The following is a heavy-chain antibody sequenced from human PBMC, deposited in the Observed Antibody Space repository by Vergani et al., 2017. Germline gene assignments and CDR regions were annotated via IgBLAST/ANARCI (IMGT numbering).Heavy chain of an antibody. J-gene: IGHJ6*02. Sequence: QVQLVQSGAEVKKPGASVKVSCKASGYTFTGYYMHWVRQAPGQGLEWMGGIIPIFGIANYAQKFQGRVTITADKSTSTAYMELSSLRSEDTAVYYCASRAAAAPYGMDVWGQGTTVTVSS. CDR1: GYTFTGYY. CDR2: IIPIFGIA. D-gene: IGHD6-13*01. V-gene: IGHV1-69*17. CDR3: ASRAAAAPYGMDV.